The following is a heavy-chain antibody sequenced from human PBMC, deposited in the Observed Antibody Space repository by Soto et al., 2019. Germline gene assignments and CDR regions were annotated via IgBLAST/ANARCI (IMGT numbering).Heavy chain of an antibody. D-gene: IGHD3-10*01. CDR2: IYYIGTT. V-gene: IGHV4-61*01. CDR3: AREEKKLSRHGGDFDY. Sequence: SETLSLTCSVSDGSVNSGNYYCSWMRQPPWKGLEWIGHIYYIGTTDYNPSLKSRITISVDTSKNQFSLKVTSVTAADTAVYFCAREEKKLSRHGGDFDYWGQGRMGIVSS. J-gene: IGHJ4*02. CDR1: DGSVNSGNYY.